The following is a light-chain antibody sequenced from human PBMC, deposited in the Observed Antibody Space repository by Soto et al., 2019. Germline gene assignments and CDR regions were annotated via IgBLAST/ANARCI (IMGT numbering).Light chain of an antibody. J-gene: IGKJ4*01. V-gene: IGKV3-11*01. CDR1: QSVSRY. CDR3: QQYNNWLT. Sequence: EIVLTHSPATLSLSPCERATLSCRASQSVSRYLAWYQQKPGQAPRLLIYDASNRATGIPARFSGSGSGTEFTLTISSLQSEDFAVYYCQQYNNWLTFGGGTKVDI. CDR2: DAS.